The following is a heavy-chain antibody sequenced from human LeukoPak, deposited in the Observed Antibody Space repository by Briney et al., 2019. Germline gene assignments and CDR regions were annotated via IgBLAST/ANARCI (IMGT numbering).Heavy chain of an antibody. CDR3: ARDGRLGELSFGDAFDI. CDR2: IYYSGST. D-gene: IGHD3-16*02. Sequence: SETLSLTCSVSGGSISSNSYSWGWIRQPPGKGLEWIGSIYYSGSTYYNPSLKSRVTISVDTSKNQFSLKLSSVTAADTAVYYCARDGRLGELSFGDAFDIWGQGTMVTVSS. V-gene: IGHV4-39*07. CDR1: GGSISSNSYS. J-gene: IGHJ3*02.